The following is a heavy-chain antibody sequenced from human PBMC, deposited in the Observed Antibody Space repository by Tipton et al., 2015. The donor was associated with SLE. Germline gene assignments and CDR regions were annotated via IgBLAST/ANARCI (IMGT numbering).Heavy chain of an antibody. CDR2: ISYDGSNK. CDR3: ARDGVYSGTGTDAFDI. V-gene: IGHV3-30-3*01. D-gene: IGHD1-26*01. Sequence: SLRLSCAASGFTFSSYVMHWVRQDPGKGLEWVAVISYDGSNKYYADSVKGRFTISRDNSKNTLYLQMNSLRAEDTAVYYCARDGVYSGTGTDAFDIWGQGTMVTVSS. J-gene: IGHJ3*02. CDR1: GFTFSSYV.